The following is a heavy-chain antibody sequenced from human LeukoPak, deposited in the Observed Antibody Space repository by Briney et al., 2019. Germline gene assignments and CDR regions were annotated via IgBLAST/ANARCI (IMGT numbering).Heavy chain of an antibody. V-gene: IGHV1-18*01. CDR3: ARSPRRYCRGGSCWYYFDY. Sequence: ASVKVSCKASGYTFTSYGISWVRQAPGQGLEWMGWISAYNGNTNYAQKLQGRVTMTTDTSTSTAYMELRSLRSDDTAVYYCARSPRRYCRGGSCWYYFDYWGQGTLVTVSS. D-gene: IGHD2-15*01. CDR2: ISAYNGNT. CDR1: GYTFTSYG. J-gene: IGHJ4*02.